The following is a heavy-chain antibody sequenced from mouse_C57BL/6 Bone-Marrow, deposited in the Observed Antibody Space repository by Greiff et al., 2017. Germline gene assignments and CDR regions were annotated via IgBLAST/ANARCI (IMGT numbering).Heavy chain of an antibody. CDR2: IWWDADK. J-gene: IGHJ2*01. V-gene: IGHV8-8*01. CDR1: GFSLSTFGMG. Sequence: QVTLKVCGPGILQPSQTLSLTCSFSGFSLSTFGMGVGWIRPPSGKGLEWLAHIWWDADKYYNPALKSRLTISKDTSKKQVFLKIAHVDTADNATNYCALTETPFDFWGQGTTLTVSS. CDR3: ALTETPFDF.